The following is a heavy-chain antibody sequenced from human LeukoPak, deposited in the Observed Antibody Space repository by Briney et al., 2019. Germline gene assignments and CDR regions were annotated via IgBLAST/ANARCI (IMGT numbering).Heavy chain of an antibody. Sequence: PGGSLRLSCAASGFTFSSYGMHWVRQAPGKGLEWVAFMRFDGRDKYYADSVKGRFTISRDNSKNTLYLQMNSLRAEDTAVYYCAKWIGLDCSSTSCPLRLFDPWGQGTLVTVSS. D-gene: IGHD2-2*01. J-gene: IGHJ5*02. CDR3: AKWIGLDCSSTSCPLRLFDP. CDR1: GFTFSSYG. V-gene: IGHV3-30*02. CDR2: MRFDGRDK.